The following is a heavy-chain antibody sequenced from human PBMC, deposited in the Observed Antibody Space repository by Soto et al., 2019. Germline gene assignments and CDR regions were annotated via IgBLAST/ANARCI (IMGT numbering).Heavy chain of an antibody. CDR2: IRTSSTYI. CDR3: ARDVGGYCSGGRCYSDGMDV. V-gene: IGHV3-21*01. D-gene: IGHD2-15*01. Sequence: PGGSLRLSCAASGFTFSSYSMNWVRQAPGKGLEWASSIRTSSTYIFYADSVKGRFTISRDNAKNSLYLQMNSLRAEDTAVYSCARDVGGYCSGGRCYSDGMDVWGQGTTVTVSS. J-gene: IGHJ6*02. CDR1: GFTFSSYS.